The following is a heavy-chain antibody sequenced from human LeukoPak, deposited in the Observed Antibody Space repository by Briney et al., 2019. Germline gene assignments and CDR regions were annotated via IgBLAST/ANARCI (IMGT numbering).Heavy chain of an antibody. CDR1: GYSISSGYY. J-gene: IGHJ5*02. CDR3: ARALVVAAKMAGINWFDP. CDR2: IYHSGST. D-gene: IGHD2-15*01. Sequence: PSETLSLTCTVSGYSISSGYYWGWIRQPPGKGLEWIGSIYHSGSTYYNPSLKSRVTISVDTSKNQFSLKLSSVTAADTAVYYCARALVVAAKMAGINWFDPWGQGTLVTVSS. V-gene: IGHV4-38-2*02.